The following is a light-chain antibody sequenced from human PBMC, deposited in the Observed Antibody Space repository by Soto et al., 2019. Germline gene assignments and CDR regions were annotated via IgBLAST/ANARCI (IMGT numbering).Light chain of an antibody. Sequence: QCVLTQPASLSGSPGQSITISCTGTISDVGGYKYVSWYQQHPGKAPKLMIFEVSNRPSGVSNRFSGSKSGNTASLTISGLQAEDEADYYCSSYTSNNTQVFRTGTKVTVL. V-gene: IGLV2-14*01. CDR2: EVS. CDR1: ISDVGGYKY. J-gene: IGLJ1*01. CDR3: SSYTSNNTQV.